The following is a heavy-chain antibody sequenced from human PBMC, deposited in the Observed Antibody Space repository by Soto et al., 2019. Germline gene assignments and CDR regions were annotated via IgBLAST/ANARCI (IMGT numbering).Heavy chain of an antibody. CDR1: GFTFNTYN. CDR2: ISYDGSNK. J-gene: IGHJ6*02. D-gene: IGHD3-16*01. Sequence: QVQLVESGGGVVQPGRSLRLSCAASGFTFNTYNMHWVRQAPGKGLEWVAVISYDGSNKYYADSVKGRFTISRDNSKNXKNLQINGLGIEDTSVSYCARDLVWVAYINYGMDVWGQGTTVTVSS. CDR3: ARDLVWVAYINYGMDV. V-gene: IGHV3-30*04.